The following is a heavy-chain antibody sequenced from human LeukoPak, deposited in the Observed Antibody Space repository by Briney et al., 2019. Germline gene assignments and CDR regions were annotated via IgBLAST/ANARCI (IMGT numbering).Heavy chain of an antibody. Sequence: SETLSLTCAVYGGSFSGYYWSWIRQPPGKRLEWIGEINHSGSTNYNPSLKSRVTISVDTSKNQFSLKLSSVTAADTAVYYCARGRADYGDYLYYFDYWGQGTLVTVSS. CDR3: ARGRADYGDYLYYFDY. CDR1: GGSFSGYY. D-gene: IGHD4-17*01. CDR2: INHSGST. J-gene: IGHJ4*02. V-gene: IGHV4-34*01.